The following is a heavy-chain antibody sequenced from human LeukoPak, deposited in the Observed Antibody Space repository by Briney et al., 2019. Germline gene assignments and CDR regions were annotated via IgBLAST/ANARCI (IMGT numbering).Heavy chain of an antibody. Sequence: GGSLRLSCAASGFTFSSYWMHWVRQAPGKGLVWVSRINSDGSSTSYADSVKGRFTISRDNAKNTLYLQMNSLRAEDTAVYYCARRGAVADAFGIWGQGTMVTVSS. J-gene: IGHJ3*02. CDR2: INSDGSST. V-gene: IGHV3-74*01. CDR3: ARRGAVADAFGI. CDR1: GFTFSSYW. D-gene: IGHD4-23*01.